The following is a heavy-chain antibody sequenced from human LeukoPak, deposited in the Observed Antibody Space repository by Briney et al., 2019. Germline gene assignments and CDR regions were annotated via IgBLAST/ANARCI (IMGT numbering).Heavy chain of an antibody. D-gene: IGHD2-21*02. V-gene: IGHV1-69*15. Sequence: SVKVSCKTSGGTFSSYAFSWMRQAPGQGLEWVGRIIPIYNPVDYTQRFQGRVTITADESTNTVYLERSSLRYDDTAVYYCAREPRGCGGDCHFDYWGQGTLVTVSS. CDR3: AREPRGCGGDCHFDY. CDR1: GGTFSSYA. CDR2: IIPIYNPV. J-gene: IGHJ4*02.